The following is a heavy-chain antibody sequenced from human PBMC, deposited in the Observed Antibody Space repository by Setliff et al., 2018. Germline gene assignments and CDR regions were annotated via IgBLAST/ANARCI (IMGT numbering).Heavy chain of an antibody. D-gene: IGHD4-17*01. CDR3: AREVLSTVVAWDY. Sequence: GGSVKVSCKTSGYTFTAYYIYWVRQAPGHGLELMGRIHPNTGSTNYLQDFQGRVTITRDTSNSTDYMDLSRLTSDDTAVCYCAREVLSTVVAWDYWGQGTLVTVSS. CDR2: IHPNTGST. V-gene: IGHV1-2*06. CDR1: GYTFTAYY. J-gene: IGHJ4*02.